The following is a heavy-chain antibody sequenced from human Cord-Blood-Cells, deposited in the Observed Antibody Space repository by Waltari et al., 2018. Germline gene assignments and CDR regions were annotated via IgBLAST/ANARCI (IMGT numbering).Heavy chain of an antibody. V-gene: IGHV1-46*01. CDR2: INPSGGST. J-gene: IGHJ4*02. CDR3: ARDLYCSSTSCYHFDY. D-gene: IGHD2-2*01. CDR1: GSTFTSYY. Sequence: QVQLVQSGAEVKKPGASVKVSCKASGSTFTSYYMHWLRQAPGQGLEWMGIINPSGGSTSYAQKFQGRVTMTRDTSTSTVYMELSSLRSEDTAVYYCARDLYCSSTSCYHFDYWGQGTLVTVSS.